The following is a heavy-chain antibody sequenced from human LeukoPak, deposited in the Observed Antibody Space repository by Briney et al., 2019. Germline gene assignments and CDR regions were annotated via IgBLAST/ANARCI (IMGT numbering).Heavy chain of an antibody. Sequence: PGGSLRLSCAASGFTFSSYGMHWVRQAPGKGLEWVAVISYDGSNKYYADSVKGRFTISRDNSKNTLYLQMNSLRAEDTAVYYCAKGVSSWYDFGYYYYGMDVWGQGTTVTVSS. D-gene: IGHD6-13*01. J-gene: IGHJ6*02. CDR3: AKGVSSWYDFGYYYYGMDV. CDR2: ISYDGSNK. CDR1: GFTFSSYG. V-gene: IGHV3-30*18.